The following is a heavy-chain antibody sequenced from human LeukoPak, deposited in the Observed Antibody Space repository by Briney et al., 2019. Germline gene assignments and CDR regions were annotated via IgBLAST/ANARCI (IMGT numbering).Heavy chain of an antibody. V-gene: IGHV3-7*01. CDR2: MNEDGSER. Sequence: GGSLRLSCATSGFAFRNYFMMWVRQAPGKGLEWVANMNEDGSERNYLDSVEGRFTISRDNVQNSLYLQMHSLRAEDTAVYYCATYFASGTYQFGYWGQGTLVIVSS. D-gene: IGHD3-10*01. J-gene: IGHJ4*02. CDR3: ATYFASGTYQFGY. CDR1: GFAFRNYF.